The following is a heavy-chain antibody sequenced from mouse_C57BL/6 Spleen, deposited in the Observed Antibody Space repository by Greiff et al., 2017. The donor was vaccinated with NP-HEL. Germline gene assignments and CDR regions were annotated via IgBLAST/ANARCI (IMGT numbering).Heavy chain of an antibody. Sequence: QVQLQQPGAELVRPGTSVKLSCKASGYTFTSYWMHWVKQRPGQGLEWIGVIDPSDSYTNYNQKFKGKAKLTVDTSSSTAYMQLSSLTSEDSAVYYCARYGSSRVAYWGQGTLVTVSA. V-gene: IGHV1-59*01. J-gene: IGHJ3*01. D-gene: IGHD1-1*01. CDR2: IDPSDSYT. CDR1: GYTFTSYW. CDR3: ARYGSSRVAY.